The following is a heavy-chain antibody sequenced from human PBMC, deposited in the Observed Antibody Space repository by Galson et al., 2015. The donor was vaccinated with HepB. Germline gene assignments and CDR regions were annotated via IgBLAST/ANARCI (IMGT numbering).Heavy chain of an antibody. Sequence: SLRLSCAASGFTFSSYAMHWVRQAPGKGLEWVAVISYDGSNKYYADSVKGRFTISRDNSKNTLYLQMNSLRAEDTAVYYCARDNYYCSSTSCETTGAFDIWGQGTMVTVSS. CDR2: ISYDGSNK. CDR3: ARDNYYCSSTSCETTGAFDI. V-gene: IGHV3-30-3*01. J-gene: IGHJ3*02. CDR1: GFTFSSYA. D-gene: IGHD2-2*01.